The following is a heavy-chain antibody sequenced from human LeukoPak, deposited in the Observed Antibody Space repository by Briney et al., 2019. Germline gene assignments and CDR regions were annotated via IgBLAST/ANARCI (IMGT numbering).Heavy chain of an antibody. CDR2: IIPIFGTA. V-gene: IGHV1-69*01. D-gene: IGHD7-27*01. Sequence: GSSVKVSCKASGGIFSSYAISWVRQAPGQGLEWMGGIIPIFGTANYAQKFQGRVTIIADESTSTAYMELSSLRSEDTAVYYCARGPPNWGYDYWGPGTLVTVSS. J-gene: IGHJ4*02. CDR1: GGIFSSYA. CDR3: ARGPPNWGYDY.